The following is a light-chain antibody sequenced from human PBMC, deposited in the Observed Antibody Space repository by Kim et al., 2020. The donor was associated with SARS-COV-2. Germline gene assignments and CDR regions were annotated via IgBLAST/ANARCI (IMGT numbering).Light chain of an antibody. CDR1: QSVSRN. J-gene: IGKJ1*01. CDR3: QQYDVWPRP. CDR2: GAA. Sequence: EIVMTQSPATVSVSPGERATLSCRASQSVSRNLAWYQKKSGQAPRLLIYGAATRATGIPARFSGSGSGTEFTLTISSLQSEDVAVYYCQQYDVWPRPFGLGTKVEI. V-gene: IGKV3-15*01.